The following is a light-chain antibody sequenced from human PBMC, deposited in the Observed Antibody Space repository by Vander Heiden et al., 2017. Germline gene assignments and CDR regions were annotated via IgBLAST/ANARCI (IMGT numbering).Light chain of an antibody. J-gene: IGKJ1*01. CDR1: QSISAW. V-gene: IGKV1-5*03. Sequence: DIQMTQSPSTLSASVGDRVTITCRASQSISAWLAWYQQKPGKAPKVLIYTASTLKSGVPSRFSGSGFGTEFTLTISSLQPDDFATYYCQQFGSYLWTFGQGTKVEIK. CDR2: TAS. CDR3: QQFGSYLWT.